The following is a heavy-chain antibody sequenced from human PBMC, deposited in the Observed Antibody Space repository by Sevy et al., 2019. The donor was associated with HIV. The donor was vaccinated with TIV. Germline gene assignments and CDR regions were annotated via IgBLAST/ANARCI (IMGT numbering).Heavy chain of an antibody. CDR1: GGSVSSSSHY. J-gene: IGHJ6*02. D-gene: IGHD1-26*01. Sequence: SETLSLTCTVSGGSVSSSSHYWSWIRQPPGRGLECIGYVYYSGNTNYNPSLKSRVTISVDTSKNQFSLKLSSVTAAEKAVYFCARVSGSYSGLSGYYGMDVWGQGTTVTVSS. CDR2: VYYSGNT. V-gene: IGHV4-61*01. CDR3: ARVSGSYSGLSGYYGMDV.